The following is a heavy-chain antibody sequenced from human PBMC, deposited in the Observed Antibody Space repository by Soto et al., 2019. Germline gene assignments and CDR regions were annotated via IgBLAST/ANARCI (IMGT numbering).Heavy chain of an antibody. V-gene: IGHV1-69*01. CDR1: GGTFSSYT. D-gene: IGHD5-18*01. CDR2: IIPIFGTA. Sequence: QVQLVQSGAEVKKPGSSVKVSCKASGGTFSSYTINWVRQAPGQGLEWMGGIIPIFGTANYAQKFQGRVTITADESTSTAYMALSSLRAEDTAVYYCAKELDTATAIMDVWGQGTTVTVSS. J-gene: IGHJ6*02. CDR3: AKELDTATAIMDV.